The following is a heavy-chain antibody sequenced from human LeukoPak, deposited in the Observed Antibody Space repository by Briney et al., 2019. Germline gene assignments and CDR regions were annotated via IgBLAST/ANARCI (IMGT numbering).Heavy chain of an antibody. CDR1: GGSISSSSYY. D-gene: IGHD4-17*01. CDR3: ARVWGSVGLRQLSAFDI. J-gene: IGHJ3*02. Sequence: SETLSLTCTVSGGSISSSSYYWSWIRQPPGKGLEWIGYIYYSGSTNYNPSLKSRVTISVDTSKNQFSLKLSSVTAADTAVYYCARVWGSVGLRQLSAFDIWGQGTMVTVSS. V-gene: IGHV4-61*01. CDR2: IYYSGST.